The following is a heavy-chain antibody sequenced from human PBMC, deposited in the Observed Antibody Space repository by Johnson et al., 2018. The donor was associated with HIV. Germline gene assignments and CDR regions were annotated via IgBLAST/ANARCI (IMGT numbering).Heavy chain of an antibody. CDR1: GFTVNSNY. CDR2: IYSGGGT. Sequence: VLLVQSGGGLVQPGGSLRLSCAASGFTVNSNYMSWVRQAPGKGLEWVSVIYSGGGTYYADSVKGRFTISRDNSKNSLYLQMNSLRAEDTAVYYCATFGGGSFHAFDIWGQGTMVTVSS. V-gene: IGHV3-66*01. CDR3: ATFGGGSFHAFDI. D-gene: IGHD1-26*01. J-gene: IGHJ3*02.